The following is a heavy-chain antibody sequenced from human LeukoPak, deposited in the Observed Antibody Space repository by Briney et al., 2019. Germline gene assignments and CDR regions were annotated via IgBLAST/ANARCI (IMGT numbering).Heavy chain of an antibody. CDR3: ARAPRKGYYYYYYMDV. CDR2: IWSDATNQ. V-gene: IGHV3-33*01. Sequence: PGRSLRLSCEASGFTFSHYGMHWIRQAPGKGLEWVAVIWSDATNQFYADSVKGRFTISRDNSKNTLYLQMNSLRAEDTAVYYCARAPRKGYYYYYYMDVWGKGTTVTVSS. J-gene: IGHJ6*03. CDR1: GFTFSHYG.